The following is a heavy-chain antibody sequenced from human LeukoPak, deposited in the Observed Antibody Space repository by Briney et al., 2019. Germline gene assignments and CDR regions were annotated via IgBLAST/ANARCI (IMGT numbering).Heavy chain of an antibody. Sequence: GASVKVSCKASEDTFTRHYIHWVRQAPGQGLEWIGLINPDDDSIDYTQKLRGRITVTRDRSTSTVYMELKSLRSDDTAVYYCARADCSGGSCYSMAFDYWGQGTLVTVSS. CDR2: INPDDDSI. V-gene: IGHV1-46*04. J-gene: IGHJ4*02. D-gene: IGHD2-15*01. CDR1: EDTFTRHY. CDR3: ARADCSGGSCYSMAFDY.